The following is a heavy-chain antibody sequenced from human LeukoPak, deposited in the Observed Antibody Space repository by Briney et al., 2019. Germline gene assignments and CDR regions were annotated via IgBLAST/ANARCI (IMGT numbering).Heavy chain of an antibody. J-gene: IGHJ4*02. CDR3: ARSGAAAIRGPFDY. V-gene: IGHV4-31*03. Sequence: SETLSLTCTVSGGSISSGGYYWGWIRQHPGKGLEWIGYIYYSGSTYYNPSLKSRVTISVDTSKNQFSLKLSSVTAADTAVYYCARSGAAAIRGPFDYWGQGTLVTVSS. CDR2: IYYSGST. CDR1: GGSISSGGYY. D-gene: IGHD2-2*02.